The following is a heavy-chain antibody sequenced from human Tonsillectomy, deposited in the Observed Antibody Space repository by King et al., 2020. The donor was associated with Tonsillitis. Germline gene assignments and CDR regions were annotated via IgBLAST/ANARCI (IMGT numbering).Heavy chain of an antibody. J-gene: IGHJ4*02. CDR2: ISAYNDNT. CDR1: GYTFITYG. D-gene: IGHD6-13*01. Sequence: HVQLVESGAEVKKPGASVKVSCEASGYTFITYGITWVRQAPGQGLEWMGWISAYNDNTNYAQNLQGRVTMTTDTSTTTAYMELRSLRSDDTAVYYCARVPEQQLVRGYYFDYWGQGTLVTVSS. V-gene: IGHV1-18*01. CDR3: ARVPEQQLVRGYYFDY.